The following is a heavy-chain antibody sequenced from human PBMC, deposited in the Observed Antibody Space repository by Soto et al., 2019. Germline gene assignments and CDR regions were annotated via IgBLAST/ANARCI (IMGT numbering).Heavy chain of an antibody. CDR1: GFTFSSYA. Sequence: EVQLLESGGGLVQPGGSLRLSCAASGFTFSSYAMSWVRQAPGKGLEWVSAISGSGGSTYYADSVKGRFTISRDNSKNTLYLQMNSLRAEDTAVYYCAKDQRRIAAAGISWCDPWGQGTLVTVSS. CDR2: ISGSGGST. V-gene: IGHV3-23*01. J-gene: IGHJ5*02. D-gene: IGHD6-13*01. CDR3: AKDQRRIAAAGISWCDP.